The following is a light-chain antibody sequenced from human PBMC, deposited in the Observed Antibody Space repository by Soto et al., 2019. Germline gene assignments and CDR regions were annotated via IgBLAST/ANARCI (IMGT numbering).Light chain of an antibody. CDR2: DAS. J-gene: IGKJ5*01. CDR3: QQCKGYPIT. CDR1: QDISNT. Sequence: AIQLTQSPSSLSASVGDSVTITCRATQDISNTLAWYQHQPGRGPTLLIFDASTLESGVPSRFTGSGSGTHFTLTISSLQPEDFATYICQQCKGYPITFGQGTRAEV. V-gene: IGKV1-13*02.